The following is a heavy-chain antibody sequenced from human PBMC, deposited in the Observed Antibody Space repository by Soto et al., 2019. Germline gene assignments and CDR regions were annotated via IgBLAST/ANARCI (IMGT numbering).Heavy chain of an antibody. J-gene: IGHJ4*02. V-gene: IGHV3-23*01. D-gene: IGHD6-19*01. Sequence: EVQLLESGGGLVQPGGSLRLSCAASGFTFSSYAMSWVRQAPGKGLEWVSVISGSGGSTYYADSVKGRFTISRDNSKNTLYLQMNSMRAEDTAVYYCARRTSGWYLDYGGQGTLVTVYS. CDR2: ISGSGGST. CDR3: ARRTSGWYLDY. CDR1: GFTFSSYA.